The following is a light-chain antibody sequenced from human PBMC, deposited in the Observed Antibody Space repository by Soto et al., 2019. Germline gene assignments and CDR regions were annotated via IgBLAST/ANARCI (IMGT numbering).Light chain of an antibody. CDR1: QSVSSNY. CDR3: QQYGSLPWT. Sequence: EIGLTQSPDTLSLSPGERATLSCGASQSVSSNYLAWYQQIPGQAPRPLIYGASSRVPGIPDRFSGSGSGTDFNLTISRLEPEDFAVYYCQQYGSLPWTFGQGTKVDIK. J-gene: IGKJ1*01. CDR2: GAS. V-gene: IGKV3-20*01.